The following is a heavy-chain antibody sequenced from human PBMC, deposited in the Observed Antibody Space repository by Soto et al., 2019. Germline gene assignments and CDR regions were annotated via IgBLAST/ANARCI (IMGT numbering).Heavy chain of an antibody. CDR1: GYSFTRYG. CDR3: ARMGDVPYYYYGLDV. Sequence: HVQLVQSGAEVKKPGASVKVSCKASGYSFTRYGIGWVRQAPGQGLEWMGWISGYNANTNYPENLQGRVTMTTDTSPSTAYMEVRNLISDDTAVYYCARMGDVPYYYYGLDVWGQGTTVTVSS. CDR2: ISGYNANT. J-gene: IGHJ6*02. V-gene: IGHV1-18*01. D-gene: IGHD3-16*01.